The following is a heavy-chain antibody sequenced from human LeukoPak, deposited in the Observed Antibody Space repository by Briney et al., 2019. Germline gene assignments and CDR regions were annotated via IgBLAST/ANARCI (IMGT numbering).Heavy chain of an antibody. CDR2: IFYSGTT. Sequence: PSETLSLTCTVSGGSISSSSYYWGWIRQPPGKGLEWIGTIFYSGTTYYNPSLKSRVTISVDTSKNQFSLKLSSVTAADTAVYYCARLSRWFSSGWYRHDYWGQGTLVTVSS. V-gene: IGHV4-39*07. D-gene: IGHD6-19*01. CDR3: ARLSRWFSSGWYRHDY. J-gene: IGHJ4*02. CDR1: GGSISSSSYY.